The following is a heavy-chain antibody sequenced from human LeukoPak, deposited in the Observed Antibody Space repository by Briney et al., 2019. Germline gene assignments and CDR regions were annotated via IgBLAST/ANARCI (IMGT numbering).Heavy chain of an antibody. CDR2: FDPEDGET. D-gene: IGHD6-6*01. V-gene: IGHV1-24*01. CDR3: AGATLTYSSSHYYYYYYMDV. Sequence: GASVKVSCKVSGYTLTELSMHWVRQAPGKGLEWVGGFDPEDGETIYAQKFQGRVAMTEDTSTDTAYMELSSLRSEDTAVYYCAGATLTYSSSHYYYYYYMDVWGKGTTVTVSS. J-gene: IGHJ6*03. CDR1: GYTLTELS.